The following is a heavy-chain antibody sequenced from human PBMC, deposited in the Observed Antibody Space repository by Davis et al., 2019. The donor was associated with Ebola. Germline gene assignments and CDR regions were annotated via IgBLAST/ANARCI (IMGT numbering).Heavy chain of an antibody. CDR1: GFTFSSYA. D-gene: IGHD5-18*01. Sequence: GESLKISCAASGFTFSSYAMSWVRQAPGKGLEWVSAISGSGGSTYYADSVKGRFTISRDNSKNTLYLQMNSLRAEDTAVYYCARTGGYIYGTGAVYYYYYGMDVWGQGTTVTVSS. J-gene: IGHJ6*02. CDR2: ISGSGGST. V-gene: IGHV3-23*01. CDR3: ARTGGYIYGTGAVYYYYYGMDV.